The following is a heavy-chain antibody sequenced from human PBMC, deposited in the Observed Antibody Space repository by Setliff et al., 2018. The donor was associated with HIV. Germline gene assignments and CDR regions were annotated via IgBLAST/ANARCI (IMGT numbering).Heavy chain of an antibody. CDR1: GNYIGSGYY. V-gene: IGHV4-38-2*01. CDR3: ARGGGPDTNFDS. J-gene: IGHJ4*02. D-gene: IGHD3-16*01. Sequence: PSETLSLTCAVSGNYIGSGYYWGWIRQPPGKGLEWIASIYYSGSTHYKSSPKSRVTISVDTSKNQFSLRLSSVTAADTAVYYCARGGGPDTNFDSWGRGTLVTVSS. CDR2: IYYSGST.